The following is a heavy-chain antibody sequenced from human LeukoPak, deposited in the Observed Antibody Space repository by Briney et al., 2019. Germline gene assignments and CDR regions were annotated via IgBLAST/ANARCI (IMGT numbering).Heavy chain of an antibody. D-gene: IGHD6-13*01. CDR3: AGERAAAGDKTDVVVAN. Sequence: GGSLRFSCAASGFTFSSYSMNWVRQAPGKGLEWVSSISSSSSYIYYADSVKGRFTISRDNAKNSLYLQMNSLRAEDTAVYYCAGERAAAGDKTDVVVANWGQGTLVTVSS. CDR1: GFTFSSYS. J-gene: IGHJ4*02. CDR2: ISSSSSYI. V-gene: IGHV3-21*01.